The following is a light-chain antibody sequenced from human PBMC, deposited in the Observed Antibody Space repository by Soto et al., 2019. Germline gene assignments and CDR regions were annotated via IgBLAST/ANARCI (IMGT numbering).Light chain of an antibody. CDR2: DNN. J-gene: IGLJ2*01. CDR1: SSNIGNNY. Sequence: QSVLTQPPSVSAAPGQKVTISCSGSSSNIGNNYVSWYQQLPGTAPKLLIYDNNKRPSGIPDRFSGSKSGKSATLGITGLQAWDEADYYCGTLDGSLSAVVFGGGTKLTVL. CDR3: GTLDGSLSAVV. V-gene: IGLV1-51*01.